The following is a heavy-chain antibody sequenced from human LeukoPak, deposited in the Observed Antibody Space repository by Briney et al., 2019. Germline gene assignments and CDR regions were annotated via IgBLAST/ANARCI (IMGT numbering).Heavy chain of an antibody. CDR3: ARDQEQWLSNWFDP. CDR1: XXTFXSXG. Sequence: SVXXXXKASXXTFXSXGISWVRQAPGQGLEWMGWISAYNGNTNYAQKLQGRVTMTTDTSTSTAYMELRSLRSDDTAVYYCARDQEQWLSNWFDPWGQGTLVTVSS. J-gene: IGHJ5*02. D-gene: IGHD6-19*01. CDR2: ISAYNGNT. V-gene: IGHV1-18*01.